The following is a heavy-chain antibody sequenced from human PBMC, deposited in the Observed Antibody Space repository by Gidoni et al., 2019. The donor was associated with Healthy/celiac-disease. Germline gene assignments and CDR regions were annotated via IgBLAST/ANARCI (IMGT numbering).Heavy chain of an antibody. J-gene: IGHJ6*02. Sequence: EVQLVESGGGRVTPGGSLSPSCPPSGSTFRRYSMNWVRAAPGQGLEWVSSISSSSSYIYYADSVKGRFTFSRDNAKNSLYLQMNSLRAEDTAVYYCARDLNDFWSGYYYGMDVWGQGTTVTVSS. CDR2: ISSSSSYI. V-gene: IGHV3-21*01. CDR3: ARDLNDFWSGYYYGMDV. CDR1: GSTFRRYS. D-gene: IGHD3-3*01.